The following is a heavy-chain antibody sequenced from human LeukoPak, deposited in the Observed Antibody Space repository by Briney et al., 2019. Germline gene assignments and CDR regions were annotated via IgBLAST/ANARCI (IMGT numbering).Heavy chain of an antibody. CDR2: IIGGAGST. V-gene: IGHV3-23*01. J-gene: IGHJ4*02. D-gene: IGHD2-2*01. Sequence: GGSLRLSCAASGFSFSSQGMSWVRQAPGKGLEWVSGIIGGAGSTYYADSVKGRFTISRDNSKNTLYLQMNSLRAEDTAVYYCAHGSMYQLDYWGQGTLVTVSS. CDR1: GFSFSSQG. CDR3: AHGSMYQLDY.